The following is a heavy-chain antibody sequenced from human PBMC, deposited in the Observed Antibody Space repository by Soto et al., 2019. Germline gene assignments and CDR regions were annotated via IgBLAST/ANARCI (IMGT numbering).Heavy chain of an antibody. Sequence: PVVSLILSCSSSGCIFSDYFMHWFRQAPGKGLEWVALIYYDGSNEHYADSLQGRFTISRDNSKNTLYLKMNSLRAEEKAVYYCERDRGRDSDASDIWGQRTVVTVSS. CDR3: ERDRGRDSDASDI. J-gene: IGHJ3*02. CDR2: IYYDGSNE. V-gene: IGHV3-33*08. D-gene: IGHD3-16*01. CDR1: GCIFSDYF.